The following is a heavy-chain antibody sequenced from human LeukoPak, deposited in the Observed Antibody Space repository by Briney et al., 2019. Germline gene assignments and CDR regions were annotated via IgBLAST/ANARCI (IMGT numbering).Heavy chain of an antibody. J-gene: IGHJ4*02. D-gene: IGHD2-2*01. Sequence: SETLSLTCTVSGGSVSSGSYYWSWIRQPPGKGLEWIGYIYYSGSTDYNPSLKSRVTISVDTSKNQFSLKLSSVTAADTAVYYCARRDCSRTSCPIDYWGQGTLVTVSS. V-gene: IGHV4-61*01. CDR2: IYYSGST. CDR1: GGSVSSGSYY. CDR3: ARRDCSRTSCPIDY.